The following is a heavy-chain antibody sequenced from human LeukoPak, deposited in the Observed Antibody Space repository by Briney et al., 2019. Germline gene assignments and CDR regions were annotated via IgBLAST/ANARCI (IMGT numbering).Heavy chain of an antibody. Sequence: GGSLRLSCAASGFTFSSYAMSWVRQAPWKGLEWLSAISGSGGSTYYADSVKGRFTISRDNAKNSLYLQMNSLRAEDTAVYYCARSLHYGSGSYYNEDYWGQGTLVTVSS. V-gene: IGHV3-23*01. CDR3: ARSLHYGSGSYYNEDY. CDR2: ISGSGGST. D-gene: IGHD3-10*01. CDR1: GFTFSSYA. J-gene: IGHJ4*02.